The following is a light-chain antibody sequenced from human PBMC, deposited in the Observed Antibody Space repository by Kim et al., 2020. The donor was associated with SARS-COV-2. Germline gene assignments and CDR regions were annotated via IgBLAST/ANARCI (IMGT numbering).Light chain of an antibody. CDR2: GKN. V-gene: IGLV3-19*01. CDR3: NSRDSSGNHYV. J-gene: IGLJ1*01. Sequence: SSELTQDPAVSVALGQTVRITCHGDSLRSYYASWYQQKPGQAPVLVIYGKNNRPSGIPDRFSGSSSGNTASLTITGAQAEDEADYYCNSRDSSGNHYVFG. CDR1: SLRSYY.